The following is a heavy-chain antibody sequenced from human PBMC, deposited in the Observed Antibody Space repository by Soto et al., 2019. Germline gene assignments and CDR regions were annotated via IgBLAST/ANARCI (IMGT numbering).Heavy chain of an antibody. CDR1: GVSISGTSYY. V-gene: IGHV4-39*01. CDR2: IYYSGET. D-gene: IGHD3-16*02. CDR3: ARHGSF. Sequence: QLQLQESGPGLVKHSETLSLTCTVSGVSISGTSYYWGWIRQTPAKGLEWIGTIYYSGETFYNTSLKSRVTISIDTSKNHFSLNLTSVTAADTAIYYCARHGSFWGQGALVTVSS. J-gene: IGHJ1*01.